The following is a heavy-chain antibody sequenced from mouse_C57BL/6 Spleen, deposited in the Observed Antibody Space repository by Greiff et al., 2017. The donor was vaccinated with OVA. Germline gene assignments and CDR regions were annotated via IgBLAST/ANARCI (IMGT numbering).Heavy chain of an antibody. V-gene: IGHV1-64*01. CDR3: ARGRGKDWYFDV. J-gene: IGHJ1*03. Sequence: QVQLQQSGAELVKPGASVKLSCKASGYTFTSYWMHWVKQRPGQGLEWIGMIHPNSGSTNYNEKFKSKATLTVDKSSSTAYMQLSSLTSEDSAVDYCARGRGKDWYFDVWGTGTTVTVSS. CDR1: GYTFTSYW. CDR2: IHPNSGST.